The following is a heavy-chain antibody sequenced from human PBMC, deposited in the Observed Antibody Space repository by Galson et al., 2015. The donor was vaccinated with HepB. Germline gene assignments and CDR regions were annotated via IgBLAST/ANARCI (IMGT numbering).Heavy chain of an antibody. J-gene: IGHJ6*03. CDR2: ISSSGSTI. CDR1: GFTFSDYY. D-gene: IGHD2-8*01. Sequence: SLRLSCAASGFTFSDYYMSWIRQAPGKGLEWVSYISSSGSTIYYADSVKGRFTISRDNAKNSLYLQMNSLRAEDTAVYYCAREYAIKGIVNYYYYYMDVWGKGTTVTVSS. CDR3: AREYAIKGIVNYYYYYMDV. V-gene: IGHV3-11*01.